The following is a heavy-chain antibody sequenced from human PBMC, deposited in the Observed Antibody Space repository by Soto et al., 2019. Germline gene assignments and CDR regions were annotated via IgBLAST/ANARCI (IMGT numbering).Heavy chain of an antibody. CDR3: ARQIVDCSGGSCLRGWFDP. J-gene: IGHJ5*02. CDR2: IYYSGST. Sequence: QLQLQESGPGLVKPSETLSLTCTVSGGSISSSSYYWGWIRQPPGKGLEWIGSIYYSGSTYYNPSLKSRVTISVDTSKNQFSLKLSSVTAADTAVYYCARQIVDCSGGSCLRGWFDPWGQGTLVTVSS. D-gene: IGHD2-15*01. V-gene: IGHV4-39*01. CDR1: GGSISSSSYY.